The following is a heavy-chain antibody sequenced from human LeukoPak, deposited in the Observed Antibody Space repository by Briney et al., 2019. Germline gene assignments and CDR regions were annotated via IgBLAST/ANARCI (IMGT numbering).Heavy chain of an antibody. CDR1: GFTFSDYY. CDR3: ARDTGESYYYYHGMDV. J-gene: IGHJ6*02. Sequence: GGSLRLSCAASGFTFSDYYMSWIRQAPGKGLEWVSYISSSGSTIYYADSVKGRFTISRDNAKNSLYLQMNSLRAEDTAVYYCARDTGESYYYYHGMDVWGQGTTVTVSS. CDR2: ISSSGSTI. V-gene: IGHV3-11*01. D-gene: IGHD4-17*01.